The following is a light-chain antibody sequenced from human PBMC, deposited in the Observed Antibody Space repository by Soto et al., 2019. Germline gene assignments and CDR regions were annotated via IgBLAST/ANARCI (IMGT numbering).Light chain of an antibody. Sequence: EIVLTQSPGTLSLSPGERATLSCMASQNVDSRYLAWHQQKPGQAPRLLIYGTSNRATGIPDRFSGSGSGTDFSLTISSLEPGDLAVYYCQQYGSSPRTFGQGTKVDIK. CDR3: QQYGSSPRT. CDR2: GTS. J-gene: IGKJ1*01. V-gene: IGKV3-20*01. CDR1: QNVDSRY.